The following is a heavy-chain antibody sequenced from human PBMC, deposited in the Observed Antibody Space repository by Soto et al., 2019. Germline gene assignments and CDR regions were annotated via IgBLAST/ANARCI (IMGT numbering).Heavy chain of an antibody. Sequence: ASVKVSCKASGYTFTGYYMHWVRQAPGQGLEWMGWINPNSGGTNYAQKFQGRVTMTRDTSISTAYMELSRLRSDDTAVYYCAVVVVQAAIYFQHWGQGTLVTVSS. CDR3: AVVVVQAAIYFQH. J-gene: IGHJ1*01. V-gene: IGHV1-2*02. CDR2: INPNSGGT. CDR1: GYTFTGYY. D-gene: IGHD2-2*01.